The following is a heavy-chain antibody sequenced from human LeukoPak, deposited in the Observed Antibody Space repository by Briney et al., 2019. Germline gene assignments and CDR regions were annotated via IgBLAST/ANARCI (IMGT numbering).Heavy chain of an antibody. J-gene: IGHJ4*02. CDR2: ISDNGEYR. V-gene: IGHV3-23*01. CDR1: GLSISKYG. Sequence: GGTLRLSCSVSGLSISKYGMTWVRQAPGKGLEWVSSISDNGEYRHYADYVKGRFTISRDNSQNTFYLQMTSLRAEDTAVYYCAKDQEGGAGTGRFDYWGQGTLVTVSS. D-gene: IGHD6-13*01. CDR3: AKDQEGGAGTGRFDY.